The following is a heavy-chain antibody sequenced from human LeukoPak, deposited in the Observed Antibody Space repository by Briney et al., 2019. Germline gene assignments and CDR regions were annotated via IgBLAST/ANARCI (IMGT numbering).Heavy chain of an antibody. CDR1: AVSVNSSSYY. CDR2: IYYRDST. Sequence: PSETLSFTCTVSAVSVNSSSYYRSWLRQPPGKILESIGIIYYRDSTNYNPSLKSRVTISVDTSKNQFSLKLSSVTAADTAVYYCARFLLDYGTFDYWGQGTLVTVSS. J-gene: IGHJ4*02. V-gene: IGHV4-61*01. D-gene: IGHD4-17*01. CDR3: ARFLLDYGTFDY.